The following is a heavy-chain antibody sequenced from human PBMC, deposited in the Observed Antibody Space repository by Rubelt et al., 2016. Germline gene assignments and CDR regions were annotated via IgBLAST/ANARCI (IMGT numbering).Heavy chain of an antibody. CDR3: ARGNFMYYFDY. CDR1: GGSISSYY. CDR2: IFHSGST. J-gene: IGHJ4*02. V-gene: IGHV4-59*12. Sequence: QVQLQESGPGLVKPSETLSLTCTVSGGSISSYYWSWIRQPPGKGLEWIGEIFHSGSTNYNPSLKSRVTISVDKSKNHFSLKLSSVTAADTAVYYCARGNFMYYFDYWGQGTLVTVSS.